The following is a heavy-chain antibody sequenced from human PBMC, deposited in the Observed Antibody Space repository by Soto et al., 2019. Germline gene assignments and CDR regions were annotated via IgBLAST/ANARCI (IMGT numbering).Heavy chain of an antibody. CDR2: INHSGST. J-gene: IGHJ5*02. CDR3: ARGRNGRVAAGWFDP. Sequence: PSETLSLTCAVYGGSFSGYYWSWIRPPPGKGLEWIGEINHSGSTNYNPSLKSRVTISVDTSKNQFSLKLSSVTAADTAVYYCARGRNGRVAAGWFDPWGQGTLVTVSS. V-gene: IGHV4-34*01. D-gene: IGHD2-15*01. CDR1: GGSFSGYY.